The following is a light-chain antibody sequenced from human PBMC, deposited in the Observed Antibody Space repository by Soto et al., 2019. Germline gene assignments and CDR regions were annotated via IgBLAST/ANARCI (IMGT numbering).Light chain of an antibody. V-gene: IGLV2-14*01. CDR2: EVS. CDR1: SSDVGGYRY. CDR3: SSYTSSNTVL. Sequence: QSALTQPASVSGSPGQSISMSCTGTSSDVGGYRYVSWYQHHPGKAPKLMIYEVSNRPSGVSNRFSGSKSGNTASLTISGLQAEDEADYYCSSYTSSNTVLFGGGTKLTVL. J-gene: IGLJ2*01.